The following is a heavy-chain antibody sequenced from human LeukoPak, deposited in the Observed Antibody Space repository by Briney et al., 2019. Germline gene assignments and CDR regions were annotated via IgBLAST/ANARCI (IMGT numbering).Heavy chain of an antibody. CDR2: IYYSGST. V-gene: IGHV4-59*01. CDR3: ARGYWDGYNLYYFDY. D-gene: IGHD5-24*01. CDR1: GGSISSYY. Sequence: SETLSLTCTVSGGSISSYYWSWIRQPPGKGLEWIGYIYYSGSTNYNPSLKSRVTISVDTSKNQFSLKLSSVTAADTAVYYCARGYWDGYNLYYFDYWGQATLVTVSS. J-gene: IGHJ4*02.